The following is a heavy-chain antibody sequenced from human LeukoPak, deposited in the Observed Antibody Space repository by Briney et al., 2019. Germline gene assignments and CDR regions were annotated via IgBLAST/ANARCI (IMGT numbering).Heavy chain of an antibody. CDR1: GFTFSNYW. CDR3: ARDRSSGWYLTPGFDP. V-gene: IGHV3-7*04. CDR2: IKQDGSEK. D-gene: IGHD6-19*01. J-gene: IGHJ5*02. Sequence: GGSLRLSCAASGFTFSNYWMSWVRQAPGKGLEWVASIKQDGSEKYYVDSVKGRFTISRDNAKNSLYLQINSLRAEDTAVYYSARDRSSGWYLTPGFDPWGQGTLVTVSS.